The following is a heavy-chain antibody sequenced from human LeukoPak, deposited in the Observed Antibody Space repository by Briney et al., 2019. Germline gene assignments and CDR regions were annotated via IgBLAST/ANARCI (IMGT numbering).Heavy chain of an antibody. Sequence: SETLSLTYTVSGGSISSYYWSWIRQPPGKGLEWIGYLFDSGSTNYNPSLKSRVTISVDTSKSQFSLRLSSVTAADTAVYYCARHRSGSSWFAPWGQGTLVTVSS. J-gene: IGHJ5*02. CDR3: ARHRSGSSWFAP. D-gene: IGHD6-19*01. CDR2: LFDSGST. V-gene: IGHV4-59*08. CDR1: GGSISSYY.